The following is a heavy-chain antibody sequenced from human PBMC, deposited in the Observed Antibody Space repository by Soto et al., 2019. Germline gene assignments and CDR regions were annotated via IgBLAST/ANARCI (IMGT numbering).Heavy chain of an antibody. V-gene: IGHV4-59*01. CDR1: GAPMNRYY. Sequence: SETLSLTCTVSGAPMNRYYWSWIRQPPGKALEWIGYVFNSETSKYNPSLRSRIAMSVDRSKNQFSLTMTSLTAADTAVYFCASVYGTIYGSDFWGSGAMGTV. D-gene: IGHD4-17*01. J-gene: IGHJ4*02. CDR3: ASVYGTIYGSDF. CDR2: VFNSETS.